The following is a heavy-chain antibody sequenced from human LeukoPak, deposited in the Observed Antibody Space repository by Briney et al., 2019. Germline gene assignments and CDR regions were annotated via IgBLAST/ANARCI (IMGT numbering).Heavy chain of an antibody. D-gene: IGHD6-19*01. CDR2: INPNSGDT. Sequence: ASVKVSCKASGYTFTDYYMHWVRQAPGQGLEWMGWINPNSGDTNYAEKFQVRVTMTRDTSISTGYMELSRLRSEDTAVYYCATYSSGVFYWGQGTLVTVSS. J-gene: IGHJ4*02. CDR1: GYTFTDYY. CDR3: ATYSSGVFY. V-gene: IGHV1-2*02.